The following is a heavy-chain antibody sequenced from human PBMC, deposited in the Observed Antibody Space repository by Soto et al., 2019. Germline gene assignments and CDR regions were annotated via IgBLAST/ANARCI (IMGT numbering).Heavy chain of an antibody. CDR2: ISSGSSYI. V-gene: IGHV3-21*01. CDR3: ARDILSGGAYPDS. D-gene: IGHD3-10*01. J-gene: IGHJ5*01. CDR1: GFTFSTYT. Sequence: PVGSLRFSCAASGFTFSTYTMNWVRQAPGKGLEWISSISSGSSYIYYAGSVKGRFTISRDNAKNSLFLQMNSLRTDDTAVYYCARDILSGGAYPDSWGQGTKVTVSS.